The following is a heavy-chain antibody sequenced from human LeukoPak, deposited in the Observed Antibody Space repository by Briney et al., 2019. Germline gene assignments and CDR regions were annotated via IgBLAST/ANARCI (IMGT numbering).Heavy chain of an antibody. J-gene: IGHJ4*02. CDR2: IYSGGNT. V-gene: IGHV3-53*01. CDR3: ARGETSSYDY. Sequence: PGGSLRLSCAASGFTVSINYMSWVRQAPGKGLEWVSVIYSGGNTYYADSVKGRFTISRDNSKNTVYLQMNSLRAEDTGVYYCARGETSSYDYWGQGTLVTVSS. CDR1: GFTVSINY. D-gene: IGHD2-2*01.